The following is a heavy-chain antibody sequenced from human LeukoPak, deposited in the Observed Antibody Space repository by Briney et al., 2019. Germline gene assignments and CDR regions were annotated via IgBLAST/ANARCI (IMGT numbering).Heavy chain of an antibody. CDR3: AKEKETGYCSTTSCYGGH. J-gene: IGHJ4*02. Sequence: GGSLRLSCAASGLTFSSYVMSWVRQSPGKGLEWVSGISGSGGSTYYADSVKGRFTISRDNSKNTLYLQMNTLRAEDTAVYYCAKEKETGYCSTTSCYGGHWGQGTLVTVSS. V-gene: IGHV3-23*01. CDR1: GLTFSSYV. D-gene: IGHD2-2*01. CDR2: ISGSGGST.